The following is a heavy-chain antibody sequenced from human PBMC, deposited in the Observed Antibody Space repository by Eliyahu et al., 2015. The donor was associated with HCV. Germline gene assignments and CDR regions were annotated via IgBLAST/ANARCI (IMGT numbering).Heavy chain of an antibody. J-gene: IGHJ4*02. V-gene: IGHV4-39*01. D-gene: IGHD3-10*01. CDR1: GXSXASSSYY. CDR3: ARQDGSGIQGDY. Sequence: QLQLQXSGPGLVKPSETLSLTCTVSGXSXASSSYYWGWIRQPPGKGLEWIGSIYYSGSTYYNPSLKSRVTISVDTSKNQFSLKLSSVTAADTAVYYCARQDGSGIQGDYWGQGTLVTVSS. CDR2: IYYSGST.